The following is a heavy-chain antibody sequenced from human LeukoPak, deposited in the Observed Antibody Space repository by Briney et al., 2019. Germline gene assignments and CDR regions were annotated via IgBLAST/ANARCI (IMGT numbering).Heavy chain of an antibody. D-gene: IGHD4-17*01. J-gene: IGHJ4*02. CDR3: AKDIYGDPTGGYYFDY. V-gene: IGHV3-7*03. Sequence: GGSLRLSCAASGFTFSSYWMSWVRQAPGKGLEWVANIKQDGSEKYYVDSVKGRFTISRDNAKNSLYLQMNSLRAEDTAVYYCAKDIYGDPTGGYYFDYWGQGTLVTVSS. CDR1: GFTFSSYW. CDR2: IKQDGSEK.